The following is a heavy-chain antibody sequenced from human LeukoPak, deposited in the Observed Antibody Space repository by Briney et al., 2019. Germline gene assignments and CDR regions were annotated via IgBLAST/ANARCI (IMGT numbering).Heavy chain of an antibody. CDR2: INHSGNT. CDR3: ARARAVAGTMDY. D-gene: IGHD6-19*01. CDR1: GGSFSGYY. Sequence: SETLSLTCAVYGGSFSGYYWSWIRQPPGKGLEWIGEINHSGNTNYNPSLKSRVTISVDTSKNQFSLKLSSVTAADTAVYYCARARAVAGTMDYWGQGTLVTVSS. V-gene: IGHV4-34*01. J-gene: IGHJ4*02.